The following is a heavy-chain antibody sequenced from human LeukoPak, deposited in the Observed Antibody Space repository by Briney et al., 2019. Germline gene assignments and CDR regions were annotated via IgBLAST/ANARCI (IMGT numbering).Heavy chain of an antibody. CDR2: INHSGST. Sequence: SETLSLTCAVYGGSFSGYYWSWIRQPPGKGLEWIGEINHSGSTNYNPSLKSRVTISVDTSKNQFSLKLSSVTAADTAVYYCARGGPGIALYWGQGTLVTVSS. CDR1: GGSFSGYY. V-gene: IGHV4-34*01. J-gene: IGHJ4*02. CDR3: ARGGPGIALY. D-gene: IGHD6-13*01.